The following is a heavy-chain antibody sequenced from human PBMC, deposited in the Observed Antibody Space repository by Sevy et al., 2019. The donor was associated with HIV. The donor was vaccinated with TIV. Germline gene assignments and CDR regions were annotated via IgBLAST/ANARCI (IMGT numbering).Heavy chain of an antibody. CDR2: ISHTGTST. V-gene: IGHV3-23*01. Sequence: GGSLRLSCAASGFTFSTYYMTWVRQAPRKGLEWVSAISHTGTSTYYTDSVEGRFTISRDNSKSTLFLHMNSLRAEDTALYYCAKFAGDFPHFDFWGLGTLVTVSS. J-gene: IGHJ4*02. CDR1: GFTFSTYY. CDR3: AKFAGDFPHFDF. D-gene: IGHD7-27*01.